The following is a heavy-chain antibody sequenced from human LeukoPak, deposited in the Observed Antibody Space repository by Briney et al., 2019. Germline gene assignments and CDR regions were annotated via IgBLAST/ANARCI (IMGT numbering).Heavy chain of an antibody. V-gene: IGHV3-7*01. J-gene: IGHJ4*02. D-gene: IGHD3-22*01. CDR1: GGSISSYY. CDR3: ARDRGVVVTDY. Sequence: ETLSLTCTVSGGSISSYYWSWIRQPPGKGLEWVANIKQDGSEKYYVDSVKGRFTISRDNAKNSLYLQMNSLRAEDTAVYYCARDRGVVVTDYWGQGTLVTVSS. CDR2: IKQDGSEK.